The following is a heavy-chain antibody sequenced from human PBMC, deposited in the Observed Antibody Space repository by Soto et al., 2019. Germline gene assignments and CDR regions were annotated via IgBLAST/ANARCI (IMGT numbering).Heavy chain of an antibody. CDR2: ISSSGTTE. Sequence: GGSLRLSCAVSGFTFAHHEMSWVRQAPGKGLEWLSGISSSGTTEFYADSVKGRFTISRDNANDLVYLQLNSLRAEDTAIYFCARGGPLDSWGQGTLVTVSS. CDR3: ARGGPLDS. CDR1: GFTFAHHE. V-gene: IGHV3-48*03. J-gene: IGHJ4*02.